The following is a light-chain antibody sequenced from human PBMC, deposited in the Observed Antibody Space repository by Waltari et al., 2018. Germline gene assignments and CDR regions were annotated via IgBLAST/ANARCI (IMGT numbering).Light chain of an antibody. V-gene: IGKV1-12*01. J-gene: IGKJ1*01. Sequence: DIQMTQSPSSVSASVGDRVTITCRASRDISRWLAWYQQKPGKAPKFLIYDASTLQSGVPSRFSGSGSGTDFTLTISSLQPEDFAIYYCQQSYSSPWTFAQGTKVEIK. CDR1: RDISRW. CDR3: QQSYSSPWT. CDR2: DAS.